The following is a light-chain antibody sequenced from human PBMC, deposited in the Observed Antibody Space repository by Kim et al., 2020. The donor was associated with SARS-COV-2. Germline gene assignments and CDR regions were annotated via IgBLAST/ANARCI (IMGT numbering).Light chain of an antibody. V-gene: IGLV1-44*01. CDR1: RYNIGSNT. J-gene: IGLJ3*02. CDR2: SND. CDR3: VAWDDRLNGPV. Sequence: GQRVTISVSGSRYNIGSNTVTWYQPLPGSAPKLLIYSNDQRPSGVPDRFSGSKPDTSASLAISGLQSEDEADYYCVAWDDRLNGPVFGGGTQLTVL.